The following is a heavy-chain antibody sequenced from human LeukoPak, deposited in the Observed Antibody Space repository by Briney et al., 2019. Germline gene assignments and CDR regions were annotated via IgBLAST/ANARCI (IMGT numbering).Heavy chain of an antibody. J-gene: IGHJ3*02. CDR2: IKRKPDGGPT. CDR3: TTNDAFDI. Sequence: PGGSLKLSCAASGFTFSSYSMNWVRQAPGKGLEWVGRIKRKPDGGPTDYAAPVKGRFTISRDDSKNTLYLQMNSLKTEDTAVYYCTTNDAFDIWGQGTMVIVSS. CDR1: GFTFSSYS. V-gene: IGHV3-15*01.